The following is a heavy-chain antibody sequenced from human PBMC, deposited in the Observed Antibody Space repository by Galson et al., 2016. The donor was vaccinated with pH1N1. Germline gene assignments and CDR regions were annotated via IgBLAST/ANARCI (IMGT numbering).Heavy chain of an antibody. Sequence: QVQLQESGPGLLKPSETLSLTCSVSGGSIRNSIYYWAWFRQPPGKGLEWIGYIYYNGDTYYNLSPKSRVSIAVDTSNNQFSLGLSSVTAADTAVYSCARASLIITFGRAWFDPWGQGSLVTVSS. J-gene: IGHJ5*02. V-gene: IGHV4-39*07. CDR3: ARASLIITFGRAWFDP. CDR1: GGSIRNSIYY. D-gene: IGHD3-16*01. CDR2: IYYNGDT.